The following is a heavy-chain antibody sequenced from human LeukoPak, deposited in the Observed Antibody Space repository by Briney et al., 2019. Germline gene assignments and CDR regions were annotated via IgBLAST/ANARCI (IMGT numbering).Heavy chain of an antibody. Sequence: SETLSLACTVSGASISSSSHYWGWIRQPPGKGLEWIGSIYYSGSTYYNPSLPSLKSRVTISIDMSKNQFSLKLSSVTAVDTAVYYCASTYPGSSWRYWGQGTLVTVSS. CDR3: ASTYPGSSWRY. D-gene: IGHD6-13*01. V-gene: IGHV4-39*07. CDR1: GASISSSSHY. CDR2: IYYSGST. J-gene: IGHJ4*02.